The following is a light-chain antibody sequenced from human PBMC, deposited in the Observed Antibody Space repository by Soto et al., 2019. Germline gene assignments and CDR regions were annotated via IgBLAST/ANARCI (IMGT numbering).Light chain of an antibody. J-gene: IGKJ1*01. Sequence: IPMTQVPCTMSASLLDGVTIRWCSSESIDRWLAWHQQKPGRAPKGLISKASSLESGVPSRFSGSGFGTDFTLTISSLQPEDFATYYCQQSYSTLTWTLGQAPKVDI. CDR3: QQSYSTLTWT. CDR2: KAS. CDR1: ESIDRW. V-gene: IGKV1-5*03.